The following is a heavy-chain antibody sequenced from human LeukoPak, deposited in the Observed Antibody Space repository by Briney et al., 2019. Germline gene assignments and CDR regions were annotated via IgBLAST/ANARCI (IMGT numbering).Heavy chain of an antibody. V-gene: IGHV3-30*02. CDR3: AKDHRVVVPAAILRQQPFDY. CDR2: IWYDGSNK. CDR1: GFTFSSYG. D-gene: IGHD2-2*02. J-gene: IGHJ4*02. Sequence: TGGSLRLSCAASGFTFSSYGMHWVRQAPGKGLEWVAVIWYDGSNKYYADSVKGRFTISRDNSKNTLYLQMNSLSAEDTAVYYCAKDHRVVVPAAILRQQPFDYWGQGTLLTVSS.